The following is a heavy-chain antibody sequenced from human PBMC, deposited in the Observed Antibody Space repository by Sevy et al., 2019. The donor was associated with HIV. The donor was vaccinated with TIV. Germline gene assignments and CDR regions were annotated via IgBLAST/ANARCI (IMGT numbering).Heavy chain of an antibody. Sequence: GGALRLSCAASGFTFSSYSMNWVRQAPGKGLEWVSSISSSNNYIYYADSLKGRFTISRDKAKNSLYLQMNSLRAEDTAVYYCARDLREYSSSSKYYFDYWGQGILVTVSS. V-gene: IGHV3-21*01. J-gene: IGHJ4*02. D-gene: IGHD6-6*01. CDR3: ARDLREYSSSSKYYFDY. CDR2: ISSSNNYI. CDR1: GFTFSSYS.